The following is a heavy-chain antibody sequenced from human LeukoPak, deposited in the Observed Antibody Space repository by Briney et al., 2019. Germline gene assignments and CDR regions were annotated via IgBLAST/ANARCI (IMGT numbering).Heavy chain of an antibody. CDR2: ISAYNGDT. CDR1: GYTFTTYA. J-gene: IGHJ3*02. Sequence: ASVKVSCKASGYTFTTYAINWVRQAPGQGLEWMGWISAYNGDTNYAQKFQGRVTMTTDTSTSTAYMEVWSLRSDDTAVYYCARDRVWIDALDIWGQGTMVTVSS. D-gene: IGHD2-2*03. CDR3: ARDRVWIDALDI. V-gene: IGHV1-18*01.